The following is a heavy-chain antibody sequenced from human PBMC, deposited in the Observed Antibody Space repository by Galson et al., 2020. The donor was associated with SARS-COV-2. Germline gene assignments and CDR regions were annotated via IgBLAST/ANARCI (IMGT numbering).Heavy chain of an antibody. J-gene: IGHJ6*02. Sequence: SVKVSCKSSGATFSNSAITWVRQAPGQGLEWVGGIIPMFGTPNYAQKFQGRVTITADESTNTAYMELSSLTSEDTAVYFCATEGDTDYVIYAMHVWGQGTTVTVSS. CDR3: ATEGDTDYVIYAMHV. D-gene: IGHD4-17*01. V-gene: IGHV1-69*13. CDR1: GATFSNSA. CDR2: IIPMFGTP.